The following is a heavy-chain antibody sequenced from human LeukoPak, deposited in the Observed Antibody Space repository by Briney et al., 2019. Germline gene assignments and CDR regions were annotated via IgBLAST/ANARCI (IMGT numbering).Heavy chain of an antibody. CDR3: ARDNEPYSGNWFDP. J-gene: IGHJ5*02. V-gene: IGHV4-30-2*01. CDR1: GGSISSGGYY. CDR2: IYHSGST. Sequence: SQTLSLTCTVSGGSISSGGYYWSWIRQPPGKGLEWIGYIYHSGSTYYNPSLKSRVTISVDRSKNQFSLKLSSVTAADTAVYYCARDNEPYSGNWFDPWGQGTLVTVSS. D-gene: IGHD5-12*01.